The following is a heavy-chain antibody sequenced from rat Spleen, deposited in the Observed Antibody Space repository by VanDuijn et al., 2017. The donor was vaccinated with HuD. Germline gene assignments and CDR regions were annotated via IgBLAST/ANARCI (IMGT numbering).Heavy chain of an antibody. Sequence: QVQLKESGPGLVQPSQTLSLTCTVSGLSLTSHGVSWVRQPPGKGLEWIAAISSGGSTYYNSVFKSRLSLSRDTSKSQVILKMNSLQTEDTAIYFCSRDGDSSWFAYWGQGTLVTVSS. CDR2: ISSGGST. J-gene: IGHJ3*01. V-gene: IGHV2S12*01. D-gene: IGHD1-2*01. CDR3: SRDGDSSWFAY. CDR1: GLSLTSHG.